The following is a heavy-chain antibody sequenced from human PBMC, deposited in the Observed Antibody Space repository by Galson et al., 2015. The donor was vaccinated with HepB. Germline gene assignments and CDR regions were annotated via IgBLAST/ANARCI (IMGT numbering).Heavy chain of an antibody. CDR3: ARRSVDRGIDIWFAP. J-gene: IGHJ5*02. V-gene: IGHV1-69*06. CDR1: GGTFSSYA. D-gene: IGHD6-13*01. CDR2: IIPIFGTA. Sequence: SVKVSCKASGGTFSSYAISWVRQAPGQGLEWMGGIIPIFGTANYAQKFQGRVTITADKSTSTAYMELSSLRSEDTAVYYCARRSVDRGIDIWFAPWGQGTLVTVSS.